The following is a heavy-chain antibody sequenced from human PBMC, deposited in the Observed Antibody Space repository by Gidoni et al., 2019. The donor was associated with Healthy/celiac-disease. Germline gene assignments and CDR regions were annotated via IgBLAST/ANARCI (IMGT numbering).Heavy chain of an antibody. CDR1: VGSIRSYY. V-gene: IGHV4-59*01. CDR3: AREAVAGTQTGAFDI. CDR2: SYYSGST. D-gene: IGHD2-15*01. Sequence: QMQLQDSSPGLVKPPETPSLTRTVSVGSIRSYYCIWIRQPPGKGLEWIGYSYYSGSTNYNHSLKSRVTISVDTSKNQFSLKLSSVTAADTAVYYCAREAVAGTQTGAFDIWGQGTMVTVSS. J-gene: IGHJ3*02.